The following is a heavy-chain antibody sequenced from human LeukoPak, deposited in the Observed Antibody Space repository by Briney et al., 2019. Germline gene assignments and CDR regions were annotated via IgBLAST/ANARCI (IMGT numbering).Heavy chain of an antibody. J-gene: IGHJ4*02. CDR1: GFTFSSYW. Sequence: GGSLRLSCAASGFTFSSYWMSWVRQAPGKGLEWVANIKQDGSEKYYVDSVKGRFTISRDNAKNSLYLQMNSLRAEDTAVYYCARDQRYSSGWYGAWIDYWGQGTLVTVSS. V-gene: IGHV3-7*01. CDR2: IKQDGSEK. CDR3: ARDQRYSSGWYGAWIDY. D-gene: IGHD6-19*01.